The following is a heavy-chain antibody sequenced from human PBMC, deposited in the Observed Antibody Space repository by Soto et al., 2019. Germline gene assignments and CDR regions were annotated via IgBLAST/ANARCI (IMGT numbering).Heavy chain of an antibody. Sequence: GSLRLSCAASGFTFSSYGMHWVRQAPGKGLEWVAVISYDGSNKYYADSVKGRFTISRDNSKNTLYLQMNSLRAEDTAVYYCAKAGIYWGQGTLVTVSS. D-gene: IGHD3-10*01. J-gene: IGHJ4*02. CDR1: GFTFSSYG. CDR3: AKAGIY. CDR2: ISYDGSNK. V-gene: IGHV3-30*18.